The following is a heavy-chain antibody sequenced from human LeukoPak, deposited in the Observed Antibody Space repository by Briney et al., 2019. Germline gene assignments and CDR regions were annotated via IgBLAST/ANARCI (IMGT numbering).Heavy chain of an antibody. J-gene: IGHJ4*01. CDR3: ARLRASIGAAGTFDF. CDR2: IYYTGST. Sequence: SETLSLTCTVSGGSISSYYWSWIRQPPGKGLEWIGNIYYTGSTKYNASLKSRVTISVDTSKNQFSLKLSSVTAADTAVYYCARLRASIGAAGTFDFWGQGTLVTVSS. V-gene: IGHV4-59*08. CDR1: GGSISSYY. D-gene: IGHD6-13*01.